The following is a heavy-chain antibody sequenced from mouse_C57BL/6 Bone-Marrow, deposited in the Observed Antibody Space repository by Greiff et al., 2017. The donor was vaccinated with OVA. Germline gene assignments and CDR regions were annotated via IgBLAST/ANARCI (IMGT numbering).Heavy chain of an antibody. CDR3: ARTSFTTVVAHWYFDV. V-gene: IGHV1-81*01. Sequence: QVQLQQSGAELARPGASVKLSCKASGYTFTSYGISWVKQRTGQGLEWIGEIYPRSGNTYYNEKFKGKATLTADKSSSTAYMELRSLTSEDSAVYFCARTSFTTVVAHWYFDVWGTGTTVTVSS. D-gene: IGHD1-1*01. CDR2: IYPRSGNT. J-gene: IGHJ1*03. CDR1: GYTFTSYG.